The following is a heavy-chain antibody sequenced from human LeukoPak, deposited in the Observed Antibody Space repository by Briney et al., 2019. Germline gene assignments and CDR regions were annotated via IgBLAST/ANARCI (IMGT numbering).Heavy chain of an antibody. V-gene: IGHV4-39*01. CDR2: IFYSGST. D-gene: IGHD6-19*01. CDR1: GGSISSSSFH. CDR3: ARQGYISGQGFRNNWFDP. Sequence: SETLSLTCTLSGGSISSSSFHWGWLRQPPGKGLEWIGTIFYSGSTYYNPSIKSRVTMSVDTSKNQFSLKLSSVTAADTAVYYCARQGYISGQGFRNNWFDPWGQGSLVTVSS. J-gene: IGHJ5*02.